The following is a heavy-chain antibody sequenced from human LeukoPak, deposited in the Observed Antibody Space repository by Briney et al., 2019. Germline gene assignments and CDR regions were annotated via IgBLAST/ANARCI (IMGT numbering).Heavy chain of an antibody. D-gene: IGHD3-22*01. V-gene: IGHV3-30*18. J-gene: IGHJ3*02. CDR1: GFSFSNYG. CDR3: AKDRGGAYYESSVDI. CDR2: ISYDGNNK. Sequence: GSLRLSCAAPGFSFSNYGIHWVRQAPGKGLEWVAVISYDGNNKYYADSVKGRFTISRDNSKNTLYLQMNSLRAEDTAVYYCAKDRGGAYYESSVDIWGQGTMVTVSS.